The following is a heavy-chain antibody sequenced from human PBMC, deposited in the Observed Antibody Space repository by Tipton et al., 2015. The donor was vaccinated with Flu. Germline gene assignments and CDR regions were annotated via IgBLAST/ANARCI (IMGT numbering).Heavy chain of an antibody. Sequence: SGFTFSSYSMNWVRQAPGKGLEWVSSISSSSSYIYYADSVKGRFTISRDDAKNSLYLQMNSLRAEDTAVYYCARGLLWDVAGDDAFDIWVQGTMVTVSS. CDR2: ISSSSSYI. CDR3: ARGLLWDVAGDDAFDI. D-gene: IGHD1-26*01. CDR1: GFTFSSYS. V-gene: IGHV3-21*01. J-gene: IGHJ3*02.